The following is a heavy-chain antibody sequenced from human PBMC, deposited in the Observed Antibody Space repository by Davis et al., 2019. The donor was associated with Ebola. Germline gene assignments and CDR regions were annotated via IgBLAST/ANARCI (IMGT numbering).Heavy chain of an antibody. Sequence: ASVKVSCKASGCTFTSYYMHWVRQAPGQGLEWMGWINPNSGGTNYAQKLQGRVTMTTDTSTSTAYMELRSLRSDDTAVYYCARVGFWSGYYKLNPYYYGMDVWGQGTTVTVSS. CDR3: ARVGFWSGYYKLNPYYYGMDV. CDR1: GCTFTSYY. CDR2: INPNSGGT. V-gene: IGHV1-2*02. J-gene: IGHJ6*02. D-gene: IGHD3-3*01.